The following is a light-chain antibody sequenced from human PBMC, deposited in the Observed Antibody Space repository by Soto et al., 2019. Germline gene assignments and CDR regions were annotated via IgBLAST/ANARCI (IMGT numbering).Light chain of an antibody. V-gene: IGKV1-9*01. CDR3: QHRHSYPIT. CDR2: SAS. Sequence: DILLTQSPSFLSASVGDRVIITCRASQAINNYLAWYQQKAGKAPKLLIHSASILQSGVPSRFSGSGFGTEFTLTISGLQPEDFATYYCQHRHSYPITFGQGTRLDI. J-gene: IGKJ5*01. CDR1: QAINNY.